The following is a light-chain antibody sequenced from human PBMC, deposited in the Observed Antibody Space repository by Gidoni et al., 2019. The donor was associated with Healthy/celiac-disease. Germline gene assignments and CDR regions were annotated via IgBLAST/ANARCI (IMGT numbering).Light chain of an antibody. CDR3: AAWDDSLNGYV. Sequence: QSVLTQPPSASGTPGQRVTISCSGSSSNIGSNTVNWYHQLPGTAPKLLIYSNNQRPSGVPARFSGSKSGTSASLAISGLQSEDEADYYCAAWDDSLNGYVFGTGTKVTVL. J-gene: IGLJ1*01. CDR2: SNN. CDR1: SSNIGSNT. V-gene: IGLV1-44*01.